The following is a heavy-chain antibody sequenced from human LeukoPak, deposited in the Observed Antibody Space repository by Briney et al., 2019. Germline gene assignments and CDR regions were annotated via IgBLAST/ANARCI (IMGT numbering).Heavy chain of an antibody. CDR2: INQDGTEK. CDR3: ARDVRQQLLNYYYYYMDV. J-gene: IGHJ6*03. CDR1: GFTFTTYW. Sequence: GGSLRLSCAASGFTFTTYWMSWVRQAPGKGLEWVANINQDGTEKYYVDSVKGRFTISRDNAKNSLDLQMNSLRVEDTAVYYCARDVRQQLLNYYYYYMDVWGKGTTVTVSS. V-gene: IGHV3-7*01. D-gene: IGHD6-13*01.